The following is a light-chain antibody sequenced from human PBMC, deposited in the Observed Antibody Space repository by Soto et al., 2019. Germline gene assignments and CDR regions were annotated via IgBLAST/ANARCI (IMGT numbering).Light chain of an antibody. CDR2: WAS. CDR3: QQYYSIPPT. Sequence: DIVMTQSPDSLAVSLGERATINCKSSQSLLYSSNNKNYLTWYQHKPGQPPQLLIYWASTRKSGVPDRFSGSGSGTDFTLTISSLQADDVAGYYCQQYYSIPPTFGGGTKVEIK. J-gene: IGKJ4*01. CDR1: QSLLYSSNNKNY. V-gene: IGKV4-1*01.